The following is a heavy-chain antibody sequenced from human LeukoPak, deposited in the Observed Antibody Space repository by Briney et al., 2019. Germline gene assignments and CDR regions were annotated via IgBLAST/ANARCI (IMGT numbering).Heavy chain of an antibody. V-gene: IGHV3-23*01. CDR1: GFPFTTYA. J-gene: IGHJ4*02. CDR3: AKHHREYVAAGGTYFDY. Sequence: PGGSLRLSCAASGFPFTTYALTWVPQGPGKGLERVSSISGSGGSTFYADSVKGRFTISRDNSKNTLYLQMNSLRAEDTAVYYCAKHHREYVAAGGTYFDYWGQGTLVTVSS. D-gene: IGHD6-13*01. CDR2: ISGSGGST.